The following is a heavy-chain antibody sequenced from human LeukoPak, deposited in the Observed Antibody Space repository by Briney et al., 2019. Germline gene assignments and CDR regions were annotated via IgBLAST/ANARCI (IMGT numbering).Heavy chain of an antibody. J-gene: IGHJ6*03. V-gene: IGHV4-38-2*02. CDR3: ARRSTLGAYCSSTSCYASGYYYMDV. CDR2: IYHPSGNT. CDR1: GYSISSGYY. Sequence: SETLSLTCTVSGYSISSGYYWGWIRQPPGKGLEWVGSIYHPSGNTHYNPSLKSRVTISVDTSKNQFSLKLSSVTAADTAVYYCARRSTLGAYCSSTSCYASGYYYMDVWGKGTTVTISS. D-gene: IGHD2-2*01.